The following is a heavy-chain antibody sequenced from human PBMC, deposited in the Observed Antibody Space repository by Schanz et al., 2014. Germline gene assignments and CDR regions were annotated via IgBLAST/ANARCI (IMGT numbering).Heavy chain of an antibody. V-gene: IGHV3-33*06. J-gene: IGHJ6*02. Sequence: QVQLVESGGGVVQPGRSLRLSCAASGFTFSSYGMHWVRQAPGKGLEWVAIIWYDGSNKYYVDSVKGRFTISRDNSKNTLYLQMNSLRDEDTAVYYCAKDVKASSRWRSYYYFGMDVWGQGTTVTV. CDR3: AKDVKASSRWRSYYYFGMDV. D-gene: IGHD2-8*02. CDR2: IWYDGSNK. CDR1: GFTFSSYG.